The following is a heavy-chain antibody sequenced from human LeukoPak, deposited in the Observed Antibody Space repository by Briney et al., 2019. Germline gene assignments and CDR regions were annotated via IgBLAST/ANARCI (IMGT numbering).Heavy chain of an antibody. CDR3: ATTRYYYDSSDAFDI. V-gene: IGHV1-69*06. D-gene: IGHD3-22*01. CDR1: GGTFSSYA. CDR2: IIPIFGTA. J-gene: IGHJ3*02. Sequence: ASVKVSCKASGGTFSSYAISWVRQAPGQGLEWMGRIIPIFGTANYAQKFQSRVTITADKSTSTAYMELSSLRSEDTAVYYCATTRYYYDSSDAFDIWGQGTMVTVSS.